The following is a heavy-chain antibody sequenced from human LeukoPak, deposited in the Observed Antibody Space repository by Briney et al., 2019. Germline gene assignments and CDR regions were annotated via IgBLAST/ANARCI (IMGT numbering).Heavy chain of an antibody. Sequence: ASVKVSCKASGYTFTSYGISWVRQAPGQGLEWMGWISAYNGNTNYAQKLQGRVTMTTDTSTSTAYMELRSLRSDDAAVYYCARDIPSPMVRGLGPYYYYYYMDVWGKGTTVTVSS. D-gene: IGHD3-10*01. CDR2: ISAYNGNT. V-gene: IGHV1-18*01. J-gene: IGHJ6*03. CDR1: GYTFTSYG. CDR3: ARDIPSPMVRGLGPYYYYYYMDV.